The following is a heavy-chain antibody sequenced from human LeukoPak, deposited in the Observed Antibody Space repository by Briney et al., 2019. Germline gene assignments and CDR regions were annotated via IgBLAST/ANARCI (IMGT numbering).Heavy chain of an antibody. J-gene: IGHJ5*02. CDR2: INPNSGGT. V-gene: IGHV1-2*02. CDR1: GYTFTGYY. D-gene: IGHD6-13*01. CDR3: ARGGFRYSSSWRWFDP. Sequence: ASVKVSCKASGYTFTGYYMHWVRQAPGQGLEWMGWINPNSGGTNYAQKFQGRVTMTRDTSISTAYMELSRLRSDDTAVYYCARGGFRYSSSWRWFDPWGQGTLVTVSS.